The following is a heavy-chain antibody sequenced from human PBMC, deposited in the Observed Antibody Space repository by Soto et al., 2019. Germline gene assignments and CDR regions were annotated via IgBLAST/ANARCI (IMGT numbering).Heavy chain of an antibody. CDR2: IIPIFGAA. Sequence: QVQLVQSGAEVKKPGSSVKVSCKASGGTFSSYDISWVRQAPGQGLEWMGGIIPIFGAANYAQKFQGRVTSTADESTSTAYMELSSLRAEDTAVYYCANSPTSYYYYGMDVWGQGTTVTVSS. CDR3: ANSPTSYYYYGMDV. CDR1: GGTFSSYD. J-gene: IGHJ6*02. V-gene: IGHV1-69*01. D-gene: IGHD2-15*01.